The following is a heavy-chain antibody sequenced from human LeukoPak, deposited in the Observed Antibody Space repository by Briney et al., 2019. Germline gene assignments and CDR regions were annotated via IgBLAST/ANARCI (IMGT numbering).Heavy chain of an antibody. CDR1: GFTFSTYE. V-gene: IGHV3-48*03. CDR3: ARAADYYDSSGYQYYFDY. Sequence: GGSLRLPCAASGFTFSTYEMNWVRQAPGKGLEWVSYISSSGSTIYYADSVKGRFTISRDNAKNSLYLQMNSLRAEDTAVYYCARAADYYDSSGYQYYFDYWGQGTLVTVSS. J-gene: IGHJ4*02. CDR2: ISSSGSTI. D-gene: IGHD3-22*01.